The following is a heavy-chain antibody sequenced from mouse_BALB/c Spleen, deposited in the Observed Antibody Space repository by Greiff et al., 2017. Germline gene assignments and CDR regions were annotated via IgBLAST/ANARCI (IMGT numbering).Heavy chain of an antibody. CDR2: ISSGGST. J-gene: IGHJ4*01. CDR1: GFTFSSYA. CDR3: ARGRNRYGDYYAMDY. Sequence: DVKLVESGGGLVKPGGSLKLSCAASGFTFSSYAMSWVRQTPEKRLEWVASISSGGSTYYPDSVKGRFTISRDNARNILYLQMSSLRSEDTAMYYCARGRNRYGDYYAMDYWGQGTSVTVSS. V-gene: IGHV5-6-5*01. D-gene: IGHD2-14*01.